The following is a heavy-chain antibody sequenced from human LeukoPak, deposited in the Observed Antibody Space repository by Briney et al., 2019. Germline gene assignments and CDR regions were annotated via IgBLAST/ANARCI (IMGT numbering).Heavy chain of an antibody. Sequence: SETLSLTCTVSGGSISSSSYYWGWIRQPPGKGLEWIGSIYYSGSTYYNPSLKSRVTISVDTSKNQFSLKLSSVTAADTAVYYCARTGILAAAGFWFDPWGQGTLVTVSS. V-gene: IGHV4-39*01. J-gene: IGHJ5*02. CDR1: GGSISSSSYY. CDR2: IYYSGST. CDR3: ARTGILAAAGFWFDP. D-gene: IGHD6-13*01.